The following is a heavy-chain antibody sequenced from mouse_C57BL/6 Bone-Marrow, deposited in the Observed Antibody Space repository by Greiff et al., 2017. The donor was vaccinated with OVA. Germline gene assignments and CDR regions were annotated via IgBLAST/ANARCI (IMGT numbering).Heavy chain of an antibody. V-gene: IGHV1-82*01. CDR3: YYDGYYVGVAY. CDR2: IYPGDGDT. D-gene: IGHD2-3*01. J-gene: IGHJ3*01. CDR1: GYAFSSSW. Sequence: QVQLQQSGPELVKPGASVEISCKASGYAFSSSWMNWVKQRPGKGLEWIGRIYPGDGDTNYNGKFKGKATLTADKSSSTAYMQLSSLTSEDSAVYFCYYDGYYVGVAYWGQGTLVTVSA.